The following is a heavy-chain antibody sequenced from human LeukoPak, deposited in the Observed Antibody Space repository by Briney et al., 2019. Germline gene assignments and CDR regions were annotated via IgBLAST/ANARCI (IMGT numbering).Heavy chain of an antibody. J-gene: IGHJ5*02. CDR1: GGSFSGYY. V-gene: IGHV4-34*01. CDR3: ARGRLRGDWFDP. Sequence: SETLSLTCAVYGGSFSGYYWSWIRQPPGKGLEWIGEINHSGSTNYNPSLKSRVTISVDTSKNQFSLKLSSVTAADTAVYYCARGRLRGDWFDPWGQGTLVTVSS. CDR2: INHSGST. D-gene: IGHD5-12*01.